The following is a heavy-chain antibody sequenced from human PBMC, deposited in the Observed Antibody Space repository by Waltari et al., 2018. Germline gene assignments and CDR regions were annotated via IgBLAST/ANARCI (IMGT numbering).Heavy chain of an antibody. CDR2: IKQDGSEK. CDR1: GFTFGNYL. V-gene: IGHV3-7*01. CDR3: ARGRATNDY. J-gene: IGHJ4*02. Sequence: EVQLVESGGGLVQPGGSLRLSCAASGFTFGNYLMTWVRQAPGKGLEWVANIKQDGSEKYYVDSLKGRFTISRDNAKNSLYLQMNSLRAEDTAVYYCARGRATNDYWGQGTLVTVSS.